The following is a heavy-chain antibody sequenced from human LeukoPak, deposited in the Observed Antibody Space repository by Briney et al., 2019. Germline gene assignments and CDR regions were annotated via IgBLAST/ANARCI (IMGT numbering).Heavy chain of an antibody. V-gene: IGHV4-59*08. CDR2: IYYSGST. Sequence: KPSETLSLTCTVSGGSISSYYWSWIRQPPGKGLEWIGYIYYSGSTNYNPSLKGRVTISVDTSKNQFSLKLSSVTAADTAVYYCARHDSSAWYGGVDHWGQGTLVTVSS. CDR1: GGSISSYY. CDR3: ARHDSSAWYGGVDH. J-gene: IGHJ4*02. D-gene: IGHD6-19*01.